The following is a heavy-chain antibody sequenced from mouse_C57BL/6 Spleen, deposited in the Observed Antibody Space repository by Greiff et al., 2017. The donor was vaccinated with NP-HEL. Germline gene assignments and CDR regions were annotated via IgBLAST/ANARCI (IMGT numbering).Heavy chain of an antibody. CDR3: AGGYYGVAMDY. D-gene: IGHD1-1*01. V-gene: IGHV1-26*01. Sequence: EVQLQQSGPELVKPGASVKISCKASGYTFTDYYMNWVKQSHGKSLEWIGDINPNNGGTSYNQKFKGKATLTVDKSSSPAYMELRSLTSEDSAVYYCAGGYYGVAMDYWGQGTSVTVSS. CDR2: INPNNGGT. CDR1: GYTFTDYY. J-gene: IGHJ4*01.